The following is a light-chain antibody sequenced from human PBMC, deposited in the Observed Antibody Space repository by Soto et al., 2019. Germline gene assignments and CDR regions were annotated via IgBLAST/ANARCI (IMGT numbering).Light chain of an antibody. CDR3: QKYNSVPL. CDR2: AAS. V-gene: IGKV1-27*01. CDR1: QGINND. J-gene: IGKJ3*01. Sequence: DIQMTQSPSSLSASVGDRVTITCRASQGINNDVAWYQQKPGKAPKLLIYAASTLQSGVPSRFSGSGSGTDFTLTIGSQQAEDVATYSCQKYNSVPLFGPGTRVDIK.